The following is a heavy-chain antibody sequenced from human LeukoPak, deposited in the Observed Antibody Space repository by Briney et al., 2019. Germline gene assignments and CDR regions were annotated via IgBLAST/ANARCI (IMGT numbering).Heavy chain of an antibody. J-gene: IGHJ4*02. CDR3: ARSRGGYDNWDFDY. CDR1: GYTFFSYW. CDR2: IYPGDSDT. D-gene: IGHD5-12*01. V-gene: IGHV5-51*01. Sequence: GESLKISCKGSGYTFFSYWIAWVRQMPGKGLEWMGSIYPGDSDTRYSPSFQGQVTISVDKSISTAYLQWSSLKASDTAMYYCARSRGGYDNWDFDYWGQGTLVTVSS.